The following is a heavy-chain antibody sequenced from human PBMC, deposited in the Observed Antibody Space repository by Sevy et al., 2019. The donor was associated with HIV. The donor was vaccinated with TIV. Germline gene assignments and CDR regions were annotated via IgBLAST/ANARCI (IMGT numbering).Heavy chain of an antibody. J-gene: IGHJ6*03. Sequence: GGSLRLSCAASGFTSSSYWMSWVRQAPGKGLEWVANIKQDGSEKYYVDSVKGRFTISRDNAKNSLYLQMNSLRAEDTAVYYCARERYFDWLLSYYYYYYYMDVWGKGTTVTVSS. CDR2: IKQDGSEK. D-gene: IGHD3-9*01. CDR3: ARERYFDWLLSYYYYYYYMDV. V-gene: IGHV3-7*01. CDR1: GFTSSSYW.